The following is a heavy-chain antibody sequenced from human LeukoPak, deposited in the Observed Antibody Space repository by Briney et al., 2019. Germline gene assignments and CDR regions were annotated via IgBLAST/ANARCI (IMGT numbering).Heavy chain of an antibody. Sequence: SETLSLTCSVYGGSFSGYYWSWIRQPPGKGLEWIGEINHSGSTNYNPSLKSRVSISVDTSKYQFSLKVSSVTAADTAVYYCAATYYSASGNQLRLDSWGQGTLVTVSS. CDR1: GGSFSGYY. CDR2: INHSGST. V-gene: IGHV4-34*01. CDR3: AATYYSASGNQLRLDS. D-gene: IGHD3-10*01. J-gene: IGHJ4*02.